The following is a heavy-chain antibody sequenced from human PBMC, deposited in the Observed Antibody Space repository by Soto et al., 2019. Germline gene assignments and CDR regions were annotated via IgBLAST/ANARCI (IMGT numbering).Heavy chain of an antibody. J-gene: IGHJ6*02. CDR3: ARLELPGSSGWLEVRYGMDV. CDR2: INHSGST. V-gene: IGHV4-34*01. Sequence: SETLSLTCAVYGGSFSGYYWSWSRQPPWKGLEWIGEINHSGSTNYNPSLKSRVTISVDTSKNQFSLKLSSVTAADTAVYYCARLELPGSSGWLEVRYGMDVWGQGTTVTVSS. CDR1: GGSFSGYY. D-gene: IGHD6-19*01.